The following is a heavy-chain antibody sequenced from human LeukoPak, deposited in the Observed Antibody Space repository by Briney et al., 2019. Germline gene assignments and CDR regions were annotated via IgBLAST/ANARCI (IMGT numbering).Heavy chain of an antibody. CDR3: AREGIVVVASQDPQGAFDI. V-gene: IGHV3-43*01. CDR2: ISWDGGST. CDR1: GFTFDDYT. J-gene: IGHJ3*02. Sequence: PGGSLRLSCAASGFTFDDYTMHWVRQAPGKGLEWVSLISWDGGSTYYADSVKGRFTISRDNSKNSLYLQMNSLRAEDTAVYYCAREGIVVVASQDPQGAFDIWGQGTMVTVSS. D-gene: IGHD3-22*01.